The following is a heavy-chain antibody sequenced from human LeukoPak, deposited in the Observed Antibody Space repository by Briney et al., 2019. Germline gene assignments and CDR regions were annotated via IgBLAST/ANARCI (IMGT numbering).Heavy chain of an antibody. Sequence: GESLKISCKGSGYSFTSYWIGWVRQMPGKGLEWMGIIYPGDSDTRYSPSFQGQVTISADKSISTVYLQWSSLKASDTAMYYCARLQEYYDSSGYYEAWGQGTLVTVSS. J-gene: IGHJ5*02. D-gene: IGHD3-22*01. CDR1: GYSFTSYW. CDR3: ARLQEYYDSSGYYEA. CDR2: IYPGDSDT. V-gene: IGHV5-51*01.